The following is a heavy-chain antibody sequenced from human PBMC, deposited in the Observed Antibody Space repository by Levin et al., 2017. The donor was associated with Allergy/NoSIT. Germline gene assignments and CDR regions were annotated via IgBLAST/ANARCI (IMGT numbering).Heavy chain of an antibody. V-gene: IGHV3-7*04. Sequence: GGSLRLSCAAPGFTFSIYWMSWVRQAPGKGLEWVANIKPDGSAKYYMDSVKGRFTISRDNAKNSLYLQMNSLRAEDTAVYYCARDASYSGSGTNGDYFGYWGQGTLVTVSS. D-gene: IGHD3-10*01. CDR1: GFTFSIYW. CDR2: IKPDGSAK. J-gene: IGHJ4*02. CDR3: ARDASYSGSGTNGDYFGY.